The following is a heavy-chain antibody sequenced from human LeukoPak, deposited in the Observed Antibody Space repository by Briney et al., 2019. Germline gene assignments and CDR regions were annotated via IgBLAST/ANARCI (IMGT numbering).Heavy chain of an antibody. D-gene: IGHD3-10*01. CDR3: ARYYYGSGSYIPYYFDY. Sequence: PSETLSLTCTVSGGSISSYYWSWIRQPPGKGLEWIGYIYYSGSTNYNPSLKSRVTISVDTSKNQFSLKLSSVTAADTAVYYCARYYYGSGSYIPYYFDYWGQGTLVTVSS. CDR1: GGSISSYY. V-gene: IGHV4-59*01. CDR2: IYYSGST. J-gene: IGHJ4*02.